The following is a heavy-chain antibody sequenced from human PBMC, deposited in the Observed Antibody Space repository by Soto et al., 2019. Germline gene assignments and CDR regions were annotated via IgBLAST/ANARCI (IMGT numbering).Heavy chain of an antibody. CDR2: INHSGRT. V-gene: IGHV4-34*01. D-gene: IGHD1-26*01. Sequence: QVQLQQWGAGLLKPSETLSLTCAVYGGSFRGYYWSWIRQPPWKGLEWIGEINHSGRTNYNPSLKSRVTISVDTSKNQFSLKWSSVTAADTAVYYCARGGGYYFDYWGKGTLVTVSS. CDR1: GGSFRGYY. CDR3: ARGGGYYFDY. J-gene: IGHJ4*02.